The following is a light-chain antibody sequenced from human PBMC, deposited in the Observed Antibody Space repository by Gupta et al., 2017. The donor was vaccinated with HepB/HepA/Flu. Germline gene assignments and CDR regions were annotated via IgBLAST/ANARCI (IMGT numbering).Light chain of an antibody. CDR3: AAWDDSRNGVV. V-gene: IGLV1-44*01. CDR2: GNN. CDR1: STKIGTNT. Sequence: QSVVPQPPSASATPAQRVTISCSGSSTKIGTNTVNWYQQPPGTAPKLLAYGNNQRPSGVPDRFSGSKSGTSASLAISGLQSEDEADYYCAAWDDSRNGVVFGGGTKLTVL. J-gene: IGLJ2*01.